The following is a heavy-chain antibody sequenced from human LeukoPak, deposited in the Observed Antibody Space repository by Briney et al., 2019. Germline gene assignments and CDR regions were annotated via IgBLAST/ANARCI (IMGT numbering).Heavy chain of an antibody. CDR1: GYTFTSYY. Sequence: ASVKVSCKASGYTFTSYYMHWVRQAPGQGLEWMGIINPSGGSTSYAQKFQGRVTMTTDTSTSTAYMELRSLRSDDTAVYYCARDSSGWYFEAFDIWGQGTMVTVSS. CDR2: INPSGGST. J-gene: IGHJ3*02. CDR3: ARDSSGWYFEAFDI. D-gene: IGHD6-19*01. V-gene: IGHV1-46*01.